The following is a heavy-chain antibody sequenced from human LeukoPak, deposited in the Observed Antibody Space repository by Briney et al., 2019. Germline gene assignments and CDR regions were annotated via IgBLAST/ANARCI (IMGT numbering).Heavy chain of an antibody. Sequence: GGSLRLSCAASGFTVSNNYMNWVRQAPGKGLEWVSYISSSSSTIYYADSVKGRFTISRDNAKNSLYLQMNSLRAEDTAVYYCASTFNQQYCSGGSCYSDYWGQGTLVTVSS. J-gene: IGHJ4*02. CDR1: GFTVSNNY. CDR2: ISSSSSTI. CDR3: ASTFNQQYCSGGSCYSDY. V-gene: IGHV3-48*04. D-gene: IGHD2-15*01.